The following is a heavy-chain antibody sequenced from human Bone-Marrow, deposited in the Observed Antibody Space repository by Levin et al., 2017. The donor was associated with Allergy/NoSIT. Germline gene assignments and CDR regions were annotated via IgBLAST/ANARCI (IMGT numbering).Heavy chain of an antibody. Sequence: GGSLRLSCAASGFTFSSYGMHWVRQAPGKGLEWVAVISYDGSNKYYADSVKGRFTISRDNSKNTLYLQMNSLRAEDTAVYYCAKDLYQLLYDYYYGMDGWGQGTTVTVSS. D-gene: IGHD2-2*01. CDR1: GFTFSSYG. J-gene: IGHJ6*02. CDR3: AKDLYQLLYDYYYGMDG. CDR2: ISYDGSNK. V-gene: IGHV3-30*18.